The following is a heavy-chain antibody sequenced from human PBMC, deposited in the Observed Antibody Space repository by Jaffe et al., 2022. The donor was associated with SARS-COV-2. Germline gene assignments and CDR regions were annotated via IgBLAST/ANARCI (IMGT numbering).Heavy chain of an antibody. CDR1: GFTFSSYD. CDR2: IGTAGDT. J-gene: IGHJ4*02. D-gene: IGHD5-12*01. CDR3: ARSRDGYTYDY. V-gene: IGHV3-13*01. Sequence: EVQLVESGGGLVQPGGSLRLSCAASGFTFSSYDMHWVRQATGKGLEWVSAIGTAGDTYYPGSVKGRFTISRENAKNSLYLQMNSLRAGDTAVYYCARSRDGYTYDYWGQGTLVTVSS.